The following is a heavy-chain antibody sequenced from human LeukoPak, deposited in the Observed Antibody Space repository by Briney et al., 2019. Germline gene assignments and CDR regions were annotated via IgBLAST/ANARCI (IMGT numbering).Heavy chain of an antibody. CDR3: AAAGLGVAHWIDS. CDR2: LPYDGSYN. Sequence: GGSLRLSCLVSGVSLSSYGMHWVRQAPGKGLEWLAWLPYDGSYNLTAVSLKGRFAISKDISTNTLYLDMDRLTAEDTAVYYCAAAGLGVAHWIDSWGQGTLVTVSS. D-gene: IGHD2-15*01. V-gene: IGHV3-30*02. CDR1: GVSLSSYG. J-gene: IGHJ5*01.